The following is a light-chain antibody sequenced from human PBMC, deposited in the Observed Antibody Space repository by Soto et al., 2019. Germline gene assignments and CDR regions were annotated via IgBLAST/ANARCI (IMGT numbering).Light chain of an antibody. V-gene: IGKV1-5*03. CDR1: QSVTTW. J-gene: IGKJ5*01. CDR2: KAS. Sequence: DIQMTQSPSTLSASVGDRVTITWRASQSVTTWLAWYQQKPGKAPKRLIYKASNLESGLPSRFTGSGSGREFTLTISSLQSDDFATDYCQQYSTYPITFGQGTRLEIK. CDR3: QQYSTYPIT.